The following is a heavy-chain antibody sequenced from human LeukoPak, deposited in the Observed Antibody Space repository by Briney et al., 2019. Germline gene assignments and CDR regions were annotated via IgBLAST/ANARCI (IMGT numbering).Heavy chain of an antibody. Sequence: SETLSLTCSVSGDSMSSYYWSWIRQPPGKGLEWIGYIFYSGSTTYNPSLKSRVTISLDTSKNQFSLRLSSVTAADTAVYYCARKSSSSWCFDYWGQGTLVTVSS. D-gene: IGHD6-13*01. CDR2: IFYSGST. CDR1: GDSMSSYY. CDR3: ARKSSSSWCFDY. V-gene: IGHV4-59*08. J-gene: IGHJ4*02.